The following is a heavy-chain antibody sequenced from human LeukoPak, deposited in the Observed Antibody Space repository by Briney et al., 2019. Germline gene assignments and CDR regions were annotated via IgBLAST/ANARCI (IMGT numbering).Heavy chain of an antibody. CDR1: GYTFTGYY. D-gene: IGHD5-12*01. Sequence: ASVKVSCKASGYTFTGYYIHWVRQAPGQGLEWMGWINPDSGGTKSAQKFQGRVTMTRDTSTNTAYMELSRLASDDTAVYYCARAPGSGYAFDSWGQGTQVTVSS. V-gene: IGHV1-2*02. CDR3: ARAPGSGYAFDS. CDR2: INPDSGGT. J-gene: IGHJ4*02.